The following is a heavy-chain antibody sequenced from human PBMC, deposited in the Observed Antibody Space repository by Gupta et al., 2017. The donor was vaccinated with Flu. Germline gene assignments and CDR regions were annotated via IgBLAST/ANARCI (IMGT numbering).Heavy chain of an antibody. CDR3: ARDPHDYGDYGVYYYYYGMDV. D-gene: IGHD4-17*01. CDR1: GFTFSSYG. V-gene: IGHV3-33*01. CDR2: IWYDGSNK. J-gene: IGHJ6*02. Sequence: QVQLVESGGGVVQPGRSLRLSCAASGFTFSSYGMHWVRQAPGKGLEWVAVIWYDGSNKYYADSVKGRFTISRDNSKNTLYLQMNSLRAEDTAVYYCARDPHDYGDYGVYYYYYGMDVWGQGTTVTGSS.